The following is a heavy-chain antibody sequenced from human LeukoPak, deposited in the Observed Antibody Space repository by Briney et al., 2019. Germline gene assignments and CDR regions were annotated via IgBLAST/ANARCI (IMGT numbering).Heavy chain of an antibody. Sequence: SVKVSCKASGGTFISYAISWVRQAPGQGREWRGGIIPIFGTAKYAQKFQCRVTITADKSTSTAYMELSSLRSEDTAVYYCASRSGSYSIDYWGQGTLVTVSS. CDR3: ASRSGSYSIDY. D-gene: IGHD3-10*01. CDR2: IIPIFGTA. J-gene: IGHJ4*02. CDR1: GGTFISYA. V-gene: IGHV1-69*06.